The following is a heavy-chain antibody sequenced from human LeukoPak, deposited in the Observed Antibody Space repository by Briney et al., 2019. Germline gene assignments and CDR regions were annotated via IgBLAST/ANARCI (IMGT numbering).Heavy chain of an antibody. CDR3: ARPNLGYCSGDSCYWNWFDS. D-gene: IGHD2-15*01. CDR2: ISHSGST. Sequence: SETLSLTCTVSGGFISTYYWSWIRQPPGKGLEWIGEISHSGSTNYNPSLKSRVTISVDTSKNQFSLNLTSVTAADTAVYFCARPNLGYCSGDSCYWNWFDSWGQGTLVTVSS. J-gene: IGHJ5*01. V-gene: IGHV4-34*01. CDR1: GGFISTYY.